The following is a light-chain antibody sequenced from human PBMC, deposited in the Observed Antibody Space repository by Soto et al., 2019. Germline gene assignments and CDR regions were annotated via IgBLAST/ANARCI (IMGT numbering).Light chain of an antibody. CDR1: QSVGST. V-gene: IGKV3-11*01. CDR3: QQRSLLFT. Sequence: EIVLTQSPATLSLSPGGTATLSCRASQSVGSTLAWYQQKPGQPPRLLIYDSSNRATDIPGRFSGSGSGTDFTLTISSLEPADFAVYYCQQRSLLFTFGGGTKVDIK. CDR2: DSS. J-gene: IGKJ4*01.